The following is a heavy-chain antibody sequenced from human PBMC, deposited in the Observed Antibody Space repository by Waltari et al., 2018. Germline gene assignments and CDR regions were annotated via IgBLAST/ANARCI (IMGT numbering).Heavy chain of an antibody. Sequence: EVQLLESGGGLVQPGGSLRLSCVASGFTLSGFAMSWVRQVPGKGRLGVSAIIGSVGSGTYYADSVEGRFTISRDNSKNTLYLQMSSLTAEDTAVYYCAKELVVGGMGDVWGQGTTVTVSS. D-gene: IGHD2-2*01. CDR2: IIGSVGSGT. CDR1: GFTLSGFA. J-gene: IGHJ6*02. V-gene: IGHV3-23*01. CDR3: AKELVVGGMGDV.